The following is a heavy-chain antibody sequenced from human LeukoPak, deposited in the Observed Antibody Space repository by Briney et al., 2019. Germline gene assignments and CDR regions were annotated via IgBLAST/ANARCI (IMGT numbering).Heavy chain of an antibody. CDR2: IIPIFGTA. Sequence: ASVKVSCKASGGTFSSYAISWVRQAPGQGLEWMGGIIPIFGTANYAQKFQGRVTITTDESASTAYMELNSLRSEDTAVYYCARGVTESYYYYYYMDVWGKGTTVTVSS. D-gene: IGHD1-14*01. CDR3: ARGVTESYYYYYYMDV. CDR1: GGTFSSYA. J-gene: IGHJ6*03. V-gene: IGHV1-69*05.